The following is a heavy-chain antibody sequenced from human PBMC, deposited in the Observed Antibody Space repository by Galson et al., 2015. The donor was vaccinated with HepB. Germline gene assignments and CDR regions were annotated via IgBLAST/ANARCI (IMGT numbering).Heavy chain of an antibody. J-gene: IGHJ6*03. CDR2: ISAYNGNT. D-gene: IGHD6-13*01. V-gene: IGHV1-18*01. Sequence: SVKVSCKASGYTFTSYGISWVRQAPGQGLEWMGWISAYNGNTNYAQKLQGRVTMTTDTSTSTAYMELRSLRSDDTAVYYCARYITAAGWDYYYYYMDVWGKGTTVTVSS. CDR1: GYTFTSYG. CDR3: ARYITAAGWDYYYYYMDV.